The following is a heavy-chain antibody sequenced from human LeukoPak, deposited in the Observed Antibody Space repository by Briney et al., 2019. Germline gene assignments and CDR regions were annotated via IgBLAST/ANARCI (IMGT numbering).Heavy chain of an antibody. D-gene: IGHD1-26*01. CDR1: GFTFDDYA. J-gene: IGHJ6*03. Sequence: GGSLRPSCAASGFTFDDYAMHWVRQAPGKGLEWVSGIRWNSGSIGYADSVKGRFTISRDNAMNSLYLQMNSLRAEDMALYYCAKEGGRYYMDVWGKGTTVTVSS. V-gene: IGHV3-9*03. CDR2: IRWNSGSI. CDR3: AKEGGRYYMDV.